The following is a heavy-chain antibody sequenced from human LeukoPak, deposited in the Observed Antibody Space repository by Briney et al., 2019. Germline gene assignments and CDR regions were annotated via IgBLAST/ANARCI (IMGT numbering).Heavy chain of an antibody. V-gene: IGHV3-21*01. J-gene: IGHJ4*02. CDR1: GFTFSSYN. CDR2: ISSSSSYI. Sequence: GGSLRLSCAASGFTFSSYNMNWVRQAPGKGLEWVSSISSSSSYIYYADSVKGRFTISRDNAKNSLYLQMNSLRAEDTAVYYCARFYDSSGYYYFDYWGQGTLVTVSS. D-gene: IGHD3-22*01. CDR3: ARFYDSSGYYYFDY.